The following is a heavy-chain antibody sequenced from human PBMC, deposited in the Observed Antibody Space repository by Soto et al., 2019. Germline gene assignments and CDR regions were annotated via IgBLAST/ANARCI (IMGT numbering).Heavy chain of an antibody. J-gene: IGHJ4*02. V-gene: IGHV1-69*13. Sequence: GASVKVSCKASGGTFSSYAISWVRQAPGQGLEWMGGIIPIFGTANYAQKFQGRVTITADESTSTAYMELSSLRSEDTAVYYCASFATPANCTNGVCYVDYWGQGTLVTVSS. CDR2: IIPIFGTA. CDR1: GGTFSSYA. CDR3: ASFATPANCTNGVCYVDY. D-gene: IGHD2-8*01.